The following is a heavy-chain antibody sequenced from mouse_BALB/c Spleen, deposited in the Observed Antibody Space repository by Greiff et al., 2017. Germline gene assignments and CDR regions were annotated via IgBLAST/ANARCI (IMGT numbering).Heavy chain of an antibody. CDR3: TREDYYGSSYSYWYFDV. V-gene: IGHV1-15*01. CDR2: IDPETGGT. D-gene: IGHD1-1*01. CDR1: GYTFTDYE. J-gene: IGHJ1*01. Sequence: QVQLQQSGAELVRPGASVTLSCKASGYTFTDYEMHWVKQTPVHGLEWIGAIDPETGGTAYNQKFKGKATLTADKSSSTAYMELRSLTSEDSAVYYCTREDYYGSSYSYWYFDVWGAGATVTVSS.